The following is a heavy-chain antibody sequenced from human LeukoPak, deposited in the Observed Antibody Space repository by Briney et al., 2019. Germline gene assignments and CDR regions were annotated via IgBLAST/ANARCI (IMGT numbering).Heavy chain of an antibody. CDR3: AKKVRRFGELLQTDY. D-gene: IGHD3-10*01. CDR2: ISGSGGST. J-gene: IGHJ4*02. V-gene: IGHV3-23*01. Sequence: PGGSLRLSCAASGFTFSSYAMSWVRQAPGKGLEWVSAISGSGGSTYYADSVKGRFTISRDNSKNTLYLQMNSLRAEDTAVYYCAKKVRRFGELLQTDYWGQGTLVTVSS. CDR1: GFTFSSYA.